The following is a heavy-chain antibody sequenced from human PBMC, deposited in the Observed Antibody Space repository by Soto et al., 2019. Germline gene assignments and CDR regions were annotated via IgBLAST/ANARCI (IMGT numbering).Heavy chain of an antibody. CDR1: GFTFSSCA. Sequence: GGSLRLSCAASGFTFSSCAMSWVRQAPGKGLEWVSAISGSGGSTYYADSVKGRFTISRDNSKNTLYLQMNSLRAEDTAVYYCAKVGYCSGGSCYRTNYFDYWGQGTLVTVSS. CDR2: ISGSGGST. J-gene: IGHJ4*02. CDR3: AKVGYCSGGSCYRTNYFDY. V-gene: IGHV3-23*01. D-gene: IGHD2-15*01.